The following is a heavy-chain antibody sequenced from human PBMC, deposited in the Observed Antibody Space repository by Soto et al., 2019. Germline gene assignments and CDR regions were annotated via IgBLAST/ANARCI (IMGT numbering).Heavy chain of an antibody. J-gene: IGHJ6*02. CDR3: AKDRYYDILTGPENYYYHYGMDV. V-gene: IGHV3-23*01. Sequence: GGSLRLSCAASGFTFSSYAMSWVRQAPGKGLEWVSAISGSGGSTYYADSVKGRFTISRDNSKNTLYLHMSSLRAEDTAVYYCAKDRYYDILTGPENYYYHYGMDVWGQGTTVTVSS. CDR1: GFTFSSYA. CDR2: ISGSGGST. D-gene: IGHD3-9*01.